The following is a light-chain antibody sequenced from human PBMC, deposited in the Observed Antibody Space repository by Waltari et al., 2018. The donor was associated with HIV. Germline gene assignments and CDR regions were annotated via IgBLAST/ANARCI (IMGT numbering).Light chain of an antibody. J-gene: IGKJ2*01. Sequence: DVVMTQIPLSSPVVVGQSASISCWSSQTLAHSNGNTYLSWLHGRPGQPPRLLLYKVSSRFSGVPDRISGSGAGTNFTLRISRVRPEDVGVYFCMQATHFPRTFGQGTKLQI. CDR3: MQATHFPRT. CDR1: QTLAHSNGNTY. CDR2: KVS. V-gene: IGKV2-24*01.